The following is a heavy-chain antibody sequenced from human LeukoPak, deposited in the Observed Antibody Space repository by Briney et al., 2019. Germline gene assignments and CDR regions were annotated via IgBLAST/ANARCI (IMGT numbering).Heavy chain of an antibody. CDR3: ARVGYVGVVPAADNWFDP. D-gene: IGHD2-2*01. V-gene: IGHV4-34*01. CDR2: INHSGST. CDR1: GGSSSGYY. Sequence: PSETLSLTCAVYGGSSSGYYWSWIRQPPGKGLEWIGEINHSGSTNYNPSLKSRVIISVDTSKNQFSLKLSSVTAADTAVYYCARVGYVGVVPAADNWFDPWGQGTLVTVSS. J-gene: IGHJ5*02.